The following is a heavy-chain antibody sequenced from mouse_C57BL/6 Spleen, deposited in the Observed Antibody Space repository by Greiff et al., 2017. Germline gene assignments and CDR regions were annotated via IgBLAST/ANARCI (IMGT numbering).Heavy chain of an antibody. V-gene: IGHV1-31*01. CDR1: GYSFTGYY. CDR3: AGDYDGESFAY. J-gene: IGHJ3*01. CDR2: IYPYNGVS. Sequence: VQLKQSGPELVKPGASVKISCKASGYSFTGYYMHWVKQSHGNILDWIGYIYPYNGVSSYNQKFKGKATLPVDKSSSTAYMELRSLTSEDSAVYYCAGDYDGESFAYWGQGTLVTVSA. D-gene: IGHD2-4*01.